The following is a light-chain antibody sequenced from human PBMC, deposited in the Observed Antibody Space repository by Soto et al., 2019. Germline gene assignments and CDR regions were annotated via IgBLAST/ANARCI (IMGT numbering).Light chain of an antibody. V-gene: IGKV1-5*03. CDR3: QQYDVYST. Sequence: DIHMTQSPSTLSASVGVTVTINFLASQSISSWLAWYQKKPGIAPKLLIYKASTLQSGVPSRFSGSGYGTEFTLTISRLQTDDSATYYCQQYDVYSTFGQGTKVDIK. CDR2: KAS. J-gene: IGKJ1*01. CDR1: QSISSW.